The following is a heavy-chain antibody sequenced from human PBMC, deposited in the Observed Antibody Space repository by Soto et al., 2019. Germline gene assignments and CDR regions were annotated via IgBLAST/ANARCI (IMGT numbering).Heavy chain of an antibody. CDR1: GFTFSSYA. Sequence: EVQLLESGGGLVQPGGSLRLSCAASGFTFSSYAMSWVRQAPGKGLEWVSAISGSGGSTYYADSVKGRFTLSRDNSKNTLYLQMNSLRAEDTAVYYCARIWGAQLGPNFAYWGQGTLVSVSS. CDR3: ARIWGAQLGPNFAY. J-gene: IGHJ4*02. V-gene: IGHV3-23*01. CDR2: ISGSGGST. D-gene: IGHD6-6*01.